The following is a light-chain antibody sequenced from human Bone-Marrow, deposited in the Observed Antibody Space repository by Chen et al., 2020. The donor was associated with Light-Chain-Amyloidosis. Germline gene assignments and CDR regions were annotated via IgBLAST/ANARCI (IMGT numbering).Light chain of an antibody. J-gene: IGLJ2*01. CDR1: DLPTKY. V-gene: IGLV3-25*03. CDR3: QSADRSGTYEVI. CDR2: RDT. Sequence: SYELTQPPSVSVSPGQTARITCSGDDLPTKYAYWYQQKPGQAPVLVIHRDTERPSGIAERLSGSSSGTTATLTISGVQAEDEAEYHCQSADRSGTYEVIFGGGTKLTVL.